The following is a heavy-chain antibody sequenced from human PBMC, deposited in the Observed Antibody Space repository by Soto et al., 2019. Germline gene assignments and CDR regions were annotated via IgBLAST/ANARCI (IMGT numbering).Heavy chain of an antibody. Sequence: GGSLRLSCAASGFTFSSYSMNWVRQAPGKGLEWVSSISSSSSYIYYADSVKGRFTISRDNAKNSLYLQMNSLRAEDTAVYYCARLKVEGDYVPDAFDIWGQGTMVTVSS. CDR1: GFTFSSYS. CDR2: ISSSSSYI. CDR3: ARLKVEGDYVPDAFDI. D-gene: IGHD4-17*01. V-gene: IGHV3-21*01. J-gene: IGHJ3*02.